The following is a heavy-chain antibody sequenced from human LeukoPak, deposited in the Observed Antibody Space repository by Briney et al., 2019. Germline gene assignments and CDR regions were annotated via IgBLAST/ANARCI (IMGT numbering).Heavy chain of an antibody. Sequence: PSETLSLTCAVYGGSFSGYYWSWIRQPPGKGREWIGEINQSGSTNYNPSLKSRVTISVDTSKNQFSLKLSSVTAADTAVYYCARGSPAACPTDEAFDSWGQGTMVTVSS. V-gene: IGHV4-34*01. CDR3: ARGSPAACPTDEAFDS. CDR2: INQSGST. J-gene: IGHJ3*02. D-gene: IGHD6-13*01. CDR1: GGSFSGYY.